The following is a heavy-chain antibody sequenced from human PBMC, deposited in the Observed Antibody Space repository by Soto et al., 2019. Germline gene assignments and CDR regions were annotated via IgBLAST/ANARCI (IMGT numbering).Heavy chain of an antibody. J-gene: IGHJ4*02. CDR3: TRDLFCISPSTVTTVAY. CDR1: GYTFTSFG. V-gene: IGHV1-18*01. D-gene: IGHD4-17*01. CDR2: ISPESDKA. Sequence: VQLVQSGAEVKKPGASVRVSCKASGYTFTSFGLSWVRQATGQGPEWMGWISPESDKATYAHKFQARITMTTDTSTTTAYIDLRSLGADDPAVYYCTRDLFCISPSTVTTVAYWGQGTLVSVS.